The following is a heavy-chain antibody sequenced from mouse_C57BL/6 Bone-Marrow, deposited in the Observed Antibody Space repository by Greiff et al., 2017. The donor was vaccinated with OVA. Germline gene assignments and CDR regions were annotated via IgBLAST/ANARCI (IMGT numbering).Heavy chain of an antibody. CDR2: INPYNGGT. D-gene: IGHD2-3*01. CDR3: ASGYYYFDY. Sequence: VQLQQSGPVLVKPGASVKMSCKASGYTFTDYYMNWVKQSHGKSLEWIGVINPYNGGTSYNQKFKGKATLTVDKSSSTAYMELNSLTSEDSAVYYCASGYYYFDYWGQGTTLTVSS. CDR1: GYTFTDYY. V-gene: IGHV1-19*01. J-gene: IGHJ2*01.